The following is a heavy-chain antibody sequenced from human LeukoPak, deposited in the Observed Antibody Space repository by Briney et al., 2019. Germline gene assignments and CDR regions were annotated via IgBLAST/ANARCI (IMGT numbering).Heavy chain of an antibody. CDR3: ARGWGVYFYYMDV. CDR1: GGSFSGYY. J-gene: IGHJ6*03. Sequence: SETLSLTCAVYGGSFSGYYWSWIRQPPGKGLEWIGEINHSGSTNYNPSLKSRVTISVDTSKNQFSLNLSSVTAADTAVYYCARGWGVYFYYMDVWGKGTTLTVSS. CDR2: INHSGST. V-gene: IGHV4-34*01. D-gene: IGHD7-27*01.